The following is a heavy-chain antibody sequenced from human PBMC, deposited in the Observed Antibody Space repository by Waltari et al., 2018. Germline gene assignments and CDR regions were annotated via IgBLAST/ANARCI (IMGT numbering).Heavy chain of an antibody. CDR3: ARAPGVAAAAYFDY. CDR2: IFQTGFT. Sequence: QVQLQESGPGLVQPSETLSLTCGVSGSSVARGYFWGWIRQPPGKGLEWIGTIFQTGFTYYTPSLRGRVTMSLDTSKNQFSLNLRSVTAADTAMYYCARAPGVAAAAYFDYWGQGVLVTVSS. CDR1: GSSVARGYF. V-gene: IGHV4-38-2*01. J-gene: IGHJ4*02. D-gene: IGHD6-13*01.